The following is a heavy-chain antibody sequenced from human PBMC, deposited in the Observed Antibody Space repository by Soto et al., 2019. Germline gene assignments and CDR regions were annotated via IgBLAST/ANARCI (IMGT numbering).Heavy chain of an antibody. Sequence: SVKVSCKASGGTFSSYAISWVRQAPGQGLEWMGGIIPIFGTANYAQKFQGRVTITADESTSTAYMELSSLRSEDTAVYYCARVGQAAAGPKYYYYGMDVWGQGTTVTVSS. CDR3: ARVGQAAAGPKYYYYGMDV. CDR2: IIPIFGTA. CDR1: GGTFSSYA. V-gene: IGHV1-69*13. J-gene: IGHJ6*02. D-gene: IGHD6-13*01.